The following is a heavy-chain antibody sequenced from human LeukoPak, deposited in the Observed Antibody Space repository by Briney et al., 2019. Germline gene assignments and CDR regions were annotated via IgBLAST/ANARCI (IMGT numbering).Heavy chain of an antibody. CDR1: GFTFSSYW. V-gene: IGHV3-7*01. Sequence: GGSLRLSCEASGFTFSSYWMSWVRQAPGQGLEWVANIKQDGSEKYYVDSVKGRFTISRDNTKNSLYLQMNSLRVEDTAVYYCARDRSDYTWESYFLHYYMDVWGKGTTVTISS. D-gene: IGHD3-16*01. CDR3: ARDRSDYTWESYFLHYYMDV. J-gene: IGHJ6*03. CDR2: IKQDGSEK.